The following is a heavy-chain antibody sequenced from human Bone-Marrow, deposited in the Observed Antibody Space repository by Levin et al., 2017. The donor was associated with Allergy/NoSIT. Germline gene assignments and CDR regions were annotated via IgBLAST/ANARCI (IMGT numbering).Heavy chain of an antibody. V-gene: IGHV1-69*06. CDR2: IVPILGTP. CDR3: ARDSVVPSATLGFDP. D-gene: IGHD2-2*01. CDR1: GDTFNNYA. Sequence: SVKVSCQASGDTFNNYAINWVRQAPGQGLEWMGGIVPILGTPSYAQKFQGRLTITADTSTSTASMELSSMRSEDTALYYCARDSVVPSATLGFDPWGQGSLVTVSS. J-gene: IGHJ5*02.